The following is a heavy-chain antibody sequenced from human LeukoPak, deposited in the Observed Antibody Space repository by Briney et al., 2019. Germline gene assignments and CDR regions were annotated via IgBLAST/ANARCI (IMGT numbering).Heavy chain of an antibody. J-gene: IGHJ4*02. CDR3: ARQRVNKWNNLWSFGY. D-gene: IGHD1/OR15-1a*01. CDR2: IYYTGST. CDR1: GGSISSYY. V-gene: IGHV4-59*08. Sequence: PSETLSLTCTVSGGSISSYYWSWIRQPPGKELEWIGYIYYTGSTNYNPSLKSRVTISLDTSKNQFSLKLSSMTAADTAVYYCARQRVNKWNNLWSFGYWGQGTLVTVSS.